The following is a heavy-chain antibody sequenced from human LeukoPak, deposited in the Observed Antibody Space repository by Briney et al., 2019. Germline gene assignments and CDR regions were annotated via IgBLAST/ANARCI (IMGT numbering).Heavy chain of an antibody. J-gene: IGHJ6*02. CDR2: IYTSGST. D-gene: IGHD4-17*01. Sequence: GSLRLSCTASGFTFGDYAMSWVRQAPGKGLEWIGRIYTSGSTNYNPSLKSRVTMSVDTSKNQFSLKLSSVTAADTAVYYCAREGVRYGDYVFYYGMDVWGQGTTVTVSS. CDR3: AREGVRYGDYVFYYGMDV. V-gene: IGHV4-4*07. CDR1: GFTFGDYA.